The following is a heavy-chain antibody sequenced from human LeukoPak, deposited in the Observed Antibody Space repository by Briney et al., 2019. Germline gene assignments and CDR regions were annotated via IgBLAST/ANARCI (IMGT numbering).Heavy chain of an antibody. V-gene: IGHV3-30*18. CDR2: ISYDGSNK. J-gene: IGHJ4*02. CDR3: AKGSPGDY. CDR1: GFTFSSYG. Sequence: GGSLRLSCAASGFTFSSYGMHWVRQAPGKGLEWVAVISYDGSNKYYADSVKGRFTISRDNSKNTLYLQMNSLRAEDTAVYYCAKGSPGDYWGQGTLVTVSS. D-gene: IGHD3-10*01.